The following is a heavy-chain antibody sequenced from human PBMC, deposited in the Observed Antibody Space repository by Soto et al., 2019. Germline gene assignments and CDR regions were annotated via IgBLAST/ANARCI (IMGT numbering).Heavy chain of an antibody. CDR3: AKRGGRTDTAMGLFDY. CDR1: GFTFSSYA. CDR2: ISGSGGST. V-gene: IGHV3-23*01. J-gene: IGHJ4*02. D-gene: IGHD5-18*01. Sequence: VQLLESGGGLVQPGGSLRLSCAASGFTFSSYAMSWVRQAPGKGLEWVSAISGSGGSTYYADSVKGRFTISRDNSKNTLYLQMNSLRAEDTAVYYCAKRGGRTDTAMGLFDYWGQGTLVTVSS.